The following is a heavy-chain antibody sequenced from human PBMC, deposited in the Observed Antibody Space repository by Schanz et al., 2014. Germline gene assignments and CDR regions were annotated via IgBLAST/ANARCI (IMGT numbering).Heavy chain of an antibody. J-gene: IGHJ4*02. Sequence: QVQLVQSGAEVKKPGASVKVSCKASGYTFTSYDINWVRQATGQGLEWMGWMNSKTGNTGYAQRFQGRVTMTRNTSITTAYLELSSLRSGDTAVYYCTKGSTFGRWGQGTLVTVSS. CDR2: MNSKTGNT. V-gene: IGHV1-8*01. CDR1: GYTFTSYD. CDR3: TKGSTFGR. D-gene: IGHD3-16*01.